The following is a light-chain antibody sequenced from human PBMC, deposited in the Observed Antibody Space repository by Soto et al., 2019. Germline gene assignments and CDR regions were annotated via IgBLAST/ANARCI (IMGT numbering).Light chain of an antibody. Sequence: EIVLTQSPGTLSLSPGERATLSCRASQSVRSSSAWYQQQPGQAPRLLIYDASNRATGIPGRFSGSGSGTDFTLTISNLEPEDFAVYYCQQHSHWPPWTFGRGTKVDI. CDR3: QQHSHWPPWT. V-gene: IGKV3-11*01. CDR1: QSVRSS. CDR2: DAS. J-gene: IGKJ1*01.